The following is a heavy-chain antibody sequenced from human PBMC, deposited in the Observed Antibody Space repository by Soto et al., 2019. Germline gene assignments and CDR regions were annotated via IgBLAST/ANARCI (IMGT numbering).Heavy chain of an antibody. Sequence: PSETLSLTCTVSGGSISSYYWSWIRQPPGKGLEWIGYIYYSGSTNYNPSLKSRVTISVDTSKNQFSLKLSSVTAADTAVYYCARARVVAATPCWFDPWGQGTLVTVS. CDR2: IYYSGST. J-gene: IGHJ5*02. CDR1: GGSISSYY. D-gene: IGHD2-15*01. CDR3: ARARVVAATPCWFDP. V-gene: IGHV4-59*01.